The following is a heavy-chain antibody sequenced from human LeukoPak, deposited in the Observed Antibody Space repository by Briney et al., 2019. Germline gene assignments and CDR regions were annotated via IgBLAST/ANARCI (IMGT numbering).Heavy chain of an antibody. D-gene: IGHD3-10*01. V-gene: IGHV4-59*01. CDR2: MYYSGSS. CDR1: GGSMNTYY. J-gene: IGHJ6*03. CDR3: ATMVRGVSYYYYMDV. Sequence: SETLSLTCTVSGGSMNTYYWSWIRQPPGKGLEWIGYMYYSGSSNYNPSLKSRVTISVDTSKKQFSLKLSSVTAADTAVYYCATMVRGVSYYYYMDVWGKGTTVTVSS.